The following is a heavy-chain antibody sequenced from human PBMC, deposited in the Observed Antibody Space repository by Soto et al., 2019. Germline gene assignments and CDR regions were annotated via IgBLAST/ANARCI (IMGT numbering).Heavy chain of an antibody. V-gene: IGHV1-18*01. CDR2: ISAYNGNT. D-gene: IGHD3-10*01. Sequence: ASVKVSCKASGYTFTSYGISWVRQAPGQGLEWMGWISAYNGNTNYAQKLQGRVTMTTDTSTSTAYMELRSLRSDDTAVYYCARYYYGSGLGFYYGMDVWGQGTTVTVSS. CDR3: ARYYYGSGLGFYYGMDV. J-gene: IGHJ6*02. CDR1: GYTFTSYG.